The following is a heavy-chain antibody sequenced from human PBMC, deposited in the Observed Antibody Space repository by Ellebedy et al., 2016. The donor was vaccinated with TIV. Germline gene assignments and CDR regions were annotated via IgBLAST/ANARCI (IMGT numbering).Heavy chain of an antibody. CDR2: ISYDGSNK. V-gene: IGHV3-30*18. D-gene: IGHD3-9*01. J-gene: IGHJ4*02. CDR1: GLTFSSFG. CDR3: AQAGNYDILTGYLVY. Sequence: GGSLRLXXAASGLTFSSFGMHWVRQAPGKGLEWVAVISYDGSNKYYADSVKGRFTISRDDFKNTLYLRMNSLRAEDTAVYYCAQAGNYDILTGYLVYWGQGTLVTVSS.